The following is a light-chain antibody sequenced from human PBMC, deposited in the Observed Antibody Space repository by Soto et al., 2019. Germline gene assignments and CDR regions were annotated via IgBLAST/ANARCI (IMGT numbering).Light chain of an antibody. V-gene: IGLV2-14*03. CDR1: SGDFAGCDL. Sequence: QSALTQPASVSGSPGQSITISCTGPSGDFAGCDLVTWYQHHPGKAPKVMIYDDSNRPSGVSHRFSGSKSGTTASLTISGLQADDEADYYCSSYTSSTTAYVFGTGTKVTVL. J-gene: IGLJ1*01. CDR3: SSYTSSTTAYV. CDR2: DDS.